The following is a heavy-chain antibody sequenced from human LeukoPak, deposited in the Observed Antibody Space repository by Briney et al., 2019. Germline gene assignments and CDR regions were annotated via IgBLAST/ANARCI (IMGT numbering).Heavy chain of an antibody. J-gene: IGHJ1*01. V-gene: IGHV3-66*01. D-gene: IGHD6-13*01. CDR2: FHSGGDT. CDR3: ASFTSSWHP. Sequence: PGGSLRLSCAASGFTFSDYSMNWVRQSQAKGLEWVATFHSGGDTYYADSVKGRFTISRDDSKNMVYLQMNNLRVEDTALYYCASFTSSWHPWGQGTPVTVFS. CDR1: GFTFSDYS.